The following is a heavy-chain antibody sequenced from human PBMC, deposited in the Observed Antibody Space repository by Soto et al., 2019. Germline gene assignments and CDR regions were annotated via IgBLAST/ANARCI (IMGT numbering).Heavy chain of an antibody. V-gene: IGHV3-23*01. CDR2: ISGNGGGT. D-gene: IGHD5-18*01. Sequence: GGSLRLSCAASGFTFSTYAMSWVRQAPGKGLEWVSAISGNGGGTYYADSVKGRFTISRDNSKNTLYLQMSSLRAEDKTIDYCATRVSGQRSYYYYMDVWGKGTTVTVSS. CDR1: GFTFSTYA. J-gene: IGHJ6*03. CDR3: ATRVSGQRSYYYYMDV.